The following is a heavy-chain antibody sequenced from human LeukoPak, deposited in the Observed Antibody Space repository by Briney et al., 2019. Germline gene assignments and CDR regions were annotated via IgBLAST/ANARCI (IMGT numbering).Heavy chain of an antibody. Sequence: GGSLRLSCAASGFTFSSYGMHWVRQAPGKGLEWVSAISVSGNTYHSDSVKGRFTISRDSSKNTLYLQMNRLRAEDAAVYYCAKAPVTTCSGAYCYPFDYWGQGTLVTVSS. J-gene: IGHJ4*02. V-gene: IGHV3-23*01. CDR2: ISVSGNT. CDR3: AKAPVTTCSGAYCYPFDY. D-gene: IGHD2-21*01. CDR1: GFTFSSYG.